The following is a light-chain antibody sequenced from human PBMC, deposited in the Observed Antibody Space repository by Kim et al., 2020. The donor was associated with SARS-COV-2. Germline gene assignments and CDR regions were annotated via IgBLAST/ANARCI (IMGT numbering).Light chain of an antibody. CDR3: QQYSASPWT. Sequence: DIEMTHSPATLSASVGDRVTITCWASQTIGSWLAWYQQKPGKAPNLLIHKTLTLESGVPSRFSGSGSGTAFTLTISSLQPDDFATYFCQQYSASPWTFGQGTKVDIK. CDR1: QTIGSW. CDR2: KTL. V-gene: IGKV1-5*03. J-gene: IGKJ1*01.